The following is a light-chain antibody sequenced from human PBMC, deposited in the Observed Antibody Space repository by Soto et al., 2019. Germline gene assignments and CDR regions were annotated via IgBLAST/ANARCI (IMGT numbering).Light chain of an antibody. V-gene: IGLV2-14*03. CDR1: SSDVCGYNY. CDR3: SSYTTSNTRQIV. J-gene: IGLJ1*01. CDR2: DVS. Sequence: QSVLTQPASLSGTSVQAISVSPPGKSSDVCGYNYISWYQHHPGKAPKLIIYDVSNRPSGVSNPFSGPKSGNTASLTISGLQPEDEADYYCSSYTTSNTRQIVFGTGTKVTVL.